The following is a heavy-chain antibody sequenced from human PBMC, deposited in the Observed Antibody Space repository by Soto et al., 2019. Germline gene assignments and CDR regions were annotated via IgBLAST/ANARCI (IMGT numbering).Heavy chain of an antibody. V-gene: IGHV3-23*01. CDR2: VTVTGGST. CDR3: AKYSRSSVYIRGGDWFDP. Sequence: PGGSLRLSCAASAISFNTYGVTWVRQAPGKGLEWVSTVTVTGGSTYYADSVKGRFTILVDTSKNQFSLNLRSVTAADTAIYYCAKYSRSSVYIRGGDWFDPWGQGTLVTVSS. J-gene: IGHJ5*02. D-gene: IGHD3-22*01. CDR1: AISFNTYG.